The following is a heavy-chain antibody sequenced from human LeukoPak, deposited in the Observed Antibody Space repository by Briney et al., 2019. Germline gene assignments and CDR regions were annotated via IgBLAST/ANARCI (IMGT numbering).Heavy chain of an antibody. CDR3: AKTIYGGTYRDAFDI. D-gene: IGHD4-23*01. V-gene: IGHV3-23*01. CDR1: GFTFSSYA. J-gene: IGHJ3*02. Sequence: GGSLRLSCAASGFTFSSYAMSWVRQAPGKGLEWVSGISSSGGSTYYADSVKGRFTISRDNSKNTLYLQMNSLRAEDTAVYYCAKTIYGGTYRDAFDIWGQGTMVTVSS. CDR2: ISSSGGST.